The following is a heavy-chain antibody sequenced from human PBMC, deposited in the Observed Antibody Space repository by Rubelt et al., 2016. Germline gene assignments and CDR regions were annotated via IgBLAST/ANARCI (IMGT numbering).Heavy chain of an antibody. CDR1: DASISSYY. CDR2: INHSGST. Sequence: QEPLQGSGPGLVKLSETLSLTCTVSDASISSYYWSCILQPPGKGLEWIGEINHSGSTNYNLSLKCRVTISVDTSKNQFSLNLCSVTAADTAVYYCAREGYSSGWYDDYWGQGTLVTVSS. V-gene: IGHV4-59*12. CDR3: AREGYSSGWYDDY. J-gene: IGHJ4*02. D-gene: IGHD6-19*01.